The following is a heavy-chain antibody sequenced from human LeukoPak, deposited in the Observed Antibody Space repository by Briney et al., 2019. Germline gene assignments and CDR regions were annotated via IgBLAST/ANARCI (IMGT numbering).Heavy chain of an antibody. V-gene: IGHV3-23*01. CDR1: GFTFSSYA. Sequence: PGGSLRLSCAASGFTFSSYAMSWVRQAPGKGLEWVSAISGSGGSTYYADSVKGRFTISRDNSKSTLYLQMNSLRAEDTAVYYCAKARRRGEMATIGDYYYYMDVWGKGTTVTVSS. CDR3: AKARRRGEMATIGDYYYYMDV. CDR2: ISGSGGST. J-gene: IGHJ6*03. D-gene: IGHD5-24*01.